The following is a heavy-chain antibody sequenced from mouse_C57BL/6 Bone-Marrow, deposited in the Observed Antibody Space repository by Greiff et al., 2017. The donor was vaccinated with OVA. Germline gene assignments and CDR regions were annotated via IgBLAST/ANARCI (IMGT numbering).Heavy chain of an antibody. CDR3: TSGGGVITTVGEDY. CDR1: GYTFTDYE. CDR2: IAPETGGT. Sequence: VQLQQSGAELVRPGASVTLSCKASGYTFTDYEMHWVKQTPVHGLEWIGAIAPETGGTAYNQKFKGKAILTADKSSSTAYMELRRLTSEDSAVYYCTSGGGVITTVGEDYWGQGTTLTVSS. V-gene: IGHV1-15*01. D-gene: IGHD1-1*01. J-gene: IGHJ2*01.